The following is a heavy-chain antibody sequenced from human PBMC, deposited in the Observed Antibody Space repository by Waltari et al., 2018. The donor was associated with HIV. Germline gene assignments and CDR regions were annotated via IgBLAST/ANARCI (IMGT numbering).Heavy chain of an antibody. CDR3: ARKGWGVVVAAAHFDY. J-gene: IGHJ4*02. CDR2: IKQDGSEK. D-gene: IGHD2-15*01. CDR1: GFTFSSYW. Sequence: EVQLVESGGGLVQPGGSLRLSCAASGFTFSSYWMSWVRQAPGKGLEWVANIKQDGSEKYYVDSVKGRFTISRDNAKNSLYLQMNSLRAEDTAVYYCARKGWGVVVAAAHFDYWGQGTLVTVSS. V-gene: IGHV3-7*01.